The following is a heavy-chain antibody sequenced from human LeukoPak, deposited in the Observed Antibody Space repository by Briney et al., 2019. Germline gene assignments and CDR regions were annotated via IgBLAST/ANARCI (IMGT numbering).Heavy chain of an antibody. V-gene: IGHV3-9*01. CDR2: INWNGGKI. Sequence: HPGRSLRLSCAASGFKFDDYAMHWVRHVPGKGLEWVSGINWNGGKIGYADSVRGRFTISRDNAKNSLYLQLNSLRAEDTALYYCAKDVAGVTPYNGMDVWGQGTTVTVFS. D-gene: IGHD6-19*01. J-gene: IGHJ6*02. CDR3: AKDVAGVTPYNGMDV. CDR1: GFKFDDYA.